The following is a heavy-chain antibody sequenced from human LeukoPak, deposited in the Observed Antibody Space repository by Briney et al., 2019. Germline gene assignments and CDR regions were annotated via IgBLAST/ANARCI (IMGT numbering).Heavy chain of an antibody. J-gene: IGHJ5*02. CDR3: ARPRRYSSSWYVFDP. CDR1: GFTFTTYA. D-gene: IGHD6-13*01. CDR2: VSGSGGST. Sequence: GGSLRPSCAASGFTFTTYAMSWVRQAPGEGLEWVSSVSGSGGSTYYADSAKGRFTISRDNSKNTLYLQMNSLRAEDTAVYYCARPRRYSSSWYVFDPWGQGTLVTVSS. V-gene: IGHV3-23*01.